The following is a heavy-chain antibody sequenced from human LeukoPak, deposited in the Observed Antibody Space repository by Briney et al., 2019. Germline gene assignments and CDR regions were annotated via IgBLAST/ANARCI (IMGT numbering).Heavy chain of an antibody. D-gene: IGHD3-3*01. CDR3: ARGRHYTRITSFDY. CDR1: GGSFSGYY. CDR2: INHSGST. Sequence: SGTLSLTCAVYGGSFSGYYWSWIRQPPGKGLEWIGEINHSGSTNYNPSLKSRVTISVDTSKNQFSLKLSSVTAADTAVYYCARGRHYTRITSFDYWGQGTLVTVSS. V-gene: IGHV4-34*01. J-gene: IGHJ4*02.